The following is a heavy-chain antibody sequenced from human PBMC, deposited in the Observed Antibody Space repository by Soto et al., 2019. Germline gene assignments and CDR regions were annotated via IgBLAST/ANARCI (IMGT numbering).Heavy chain of an antibody. Sequence: QVQLVQSGAEVKKPGSSVKVSCKASGGTFSSYAISWVRQAPGQGLEWMGGIIPIFGTANYAQKFQGRVTITAAESTSTAYMELSSLRSEDTAVYYCARALLGSSGWSRTYYYYYGMDVWGQVTTVTVSS. J-gene: IGHJ6*02. CDR1: GGTFSSYA. CDR3: ARALLGSSGWSRTYYYYYGMDV. D-gene: IGHD6-19*01. CDR2: IIPIFGTA. V-gene: IGHV1-69*01.